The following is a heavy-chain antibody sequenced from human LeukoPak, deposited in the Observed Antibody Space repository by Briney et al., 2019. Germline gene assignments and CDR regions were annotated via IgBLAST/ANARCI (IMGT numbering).Heavy chain of an antibody. CDR2: INHSGST. CDR3: ARGGVGATNNWFDP. D-gene: IGHD1-26*01. J-gene: IGHJ5*02. CDR1: GGSFSGYY. V-gene: IGHV4-34*01. Sequence: SETLSLTCAVYGGSFSGYYWSRIRQPPGKGLEWIGEINHSGSTNYNPSLKSRVTISVDTSKNQFSLKLSPVTAADTAVYYCARGGVGATNNWFDPWGQGTLVTVSS.